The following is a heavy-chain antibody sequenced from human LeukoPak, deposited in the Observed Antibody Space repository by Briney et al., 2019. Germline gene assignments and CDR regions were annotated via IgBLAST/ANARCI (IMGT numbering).Heavy chain of an antibody. CDR2: IYYSGST. Sequence: SETLSLTCTVSGGSISSGGYSWSWIRQHPGKGLEWIGYIYYSGSTNYNPSLKSRVTISVDTSKNQFSLKLSSVTAADTAVYYCARGLSAYTIFGQHRNWFDPWGQGTLVTVPS. V-gene: IGHV4-31*03. CDR1: GGSISSGGYS. J-gene: IGHJ5*02. CDR3: ARGLSAYTIFGQHRNWFDP. D-gene: IGHD3-3*01.